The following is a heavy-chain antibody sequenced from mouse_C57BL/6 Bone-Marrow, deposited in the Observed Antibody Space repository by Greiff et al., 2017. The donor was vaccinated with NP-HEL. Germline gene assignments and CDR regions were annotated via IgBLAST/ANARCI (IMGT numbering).Heavy chain of an antibody. Sequence: QVQLKQSGPGLVAPSTALSIPCTVSGFPLTSYGVSWVSQPPGTGLEWLGVIWGDGSTNYHSALISRLSISKYNSKSQVFLKLNSRQTDDTATYYCAKPEYYGLPWFAYWGQGTLVTVSA. CDR3: AKPEYYGLPWFAY. V-gene: IGHV2-3*01. CDR2: IWGDGST. D-gene: IGHD1-1*01. J-gene: IGHJ3*01. CDR1: GFPLTSYG.